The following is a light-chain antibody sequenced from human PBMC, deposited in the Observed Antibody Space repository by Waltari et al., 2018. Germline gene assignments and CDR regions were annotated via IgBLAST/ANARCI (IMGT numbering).Light chain of an antibody. CDR2: DVN. V-gene: IGLV2-14*01. CDR3: SSYTVSSSLVI. Sequence: QSALTQPASVSGSPGQSITISCTGTGSAVGGSDFVSWYQQYPGKAPQLMIFDVNSRPSGVSNRCSGAKSGNTASLIISALQAQDEANYYCSSYTVSSSLVIFGGGTKLTVL. CDR1: GSAVGGSDF. J-gene: IGLJ2*01.